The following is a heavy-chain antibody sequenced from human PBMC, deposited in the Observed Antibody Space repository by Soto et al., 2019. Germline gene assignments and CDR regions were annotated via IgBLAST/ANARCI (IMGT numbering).Heavy chain of an antibody. J-gene: IGHJ4*02. Sequence: PSETLCLTFTVSGGPLSTGSSSWSWIRQSPAQGLEWIGYIYYSGTTKYNPSIKSRVSISVDTSKNQFSLRLTSLSAADTAVHYCARSASPYFELLSVSTSGGQG. CDR2: IYYSGTT. CDR1: GGPLSTGSSS. V-gene: IGHV4-61*01. D-gene: IGHD3-9*01. CDR3: ARSASPYFELLSVSTS.